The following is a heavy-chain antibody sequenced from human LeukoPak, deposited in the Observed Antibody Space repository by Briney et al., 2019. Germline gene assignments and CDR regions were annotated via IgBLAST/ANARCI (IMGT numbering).Heavy chain of an antibody. CDR1: GGSISSYY. CDR3: AREGEEGVVVPAAIDY. Sequence: SETLSLTCTVSGGSISSYYWSWIRQPPGKGLEWIGYIYYSGSTNYNPSLKSRVTMSVDTSKNQFSLKLSSVTAADTAVYYCAREGEEGVVVPAAIDYWGQGTLVTVSS. CDR2: IYYSGST. V-gene: IGHV4-59*12. D-gene: IGHD2-2*01. J-gene: IGHJ4*02.